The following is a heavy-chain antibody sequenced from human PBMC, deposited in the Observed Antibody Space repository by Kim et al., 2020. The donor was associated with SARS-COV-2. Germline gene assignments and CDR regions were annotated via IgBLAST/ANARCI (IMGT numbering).Heavy chain of an antibody. CDR3: ASSSRAFDI. CDR1: GGSFSGYY. Sequence: SETLSLTCAVYGGSFSGYYWSWIRQPPGKGLEWIGEINHSGSTNYNPSLKSRVTISVDTSKNQFSLKLSSVTAADTAVYYCASSSRAFDIWGQGTMVTVSS. J-gene: IGHJ3*02. D-gene: IGHD3-10*01. V-gene: IGHV4-34*01. CDR2: INHSGST.